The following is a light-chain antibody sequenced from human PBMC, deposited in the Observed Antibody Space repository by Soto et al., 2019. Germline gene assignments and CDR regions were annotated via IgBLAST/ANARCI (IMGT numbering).Light chain of an antibody. V-gene: IGLV2-14*01. CDR1: SSDVGGYNY. Sequence: QSVLTQPPSASGSPGQSVAISCTGTSSDVGGYNYVSWYQHHPGKAPRLLIYEVSSRPSGVANRFSASKSGNTASLTISGLQAEDEADYYCTSYTNINYVIFGGGTKLTVL. CDR3: TSYTNINYVI. J-gene: IGLJ2*01. CDR2: EVS.